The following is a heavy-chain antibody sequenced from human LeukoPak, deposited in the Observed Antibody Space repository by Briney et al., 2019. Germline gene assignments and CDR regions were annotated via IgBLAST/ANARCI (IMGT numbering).Heavy chain of an antibody. V-gene: IGHV3-30*02. CDR2: IRYDGTNK. CDR3: AKDKDSTNWYFDY. J-gene: IGHJ4*02. CDR1: GFTFSSHG. D-gene: IGHD2-15*01. Sequence: GGSLRLSCAASGFTFSSHGMHWVRQAPGKGLEWVAFIRYDGTNKYYADAVKGRFTISRDNSKNTLYLQMNSLRAEDTAVYYCAKDKDSTNWYFDYWGQGTLVTVSS.